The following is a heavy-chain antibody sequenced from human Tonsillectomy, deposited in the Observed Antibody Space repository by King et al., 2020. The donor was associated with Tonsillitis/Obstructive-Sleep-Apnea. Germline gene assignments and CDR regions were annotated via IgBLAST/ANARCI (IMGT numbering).Heavy chain of an antibody. CDR3: ATEPRCTEDRHSGGGV. CDR1: GFTFSSYA. J-gene: IGHJ6*01. CDR2: ISYDENYK. Sequence: QLVQSGGGVVQPGRSLRLSCAASGFTFSSYAMHWVRQAPGKGLEWVAVISYDENYKYYADSMKGRFTISRDNSRNTLYLQMDSLGAEDTAVYYCATEPRCTEDRHSGGGVWRRGTTLPVSS. D-gene: IGHD4-23*01. V-gene: IGHV3-30*04.